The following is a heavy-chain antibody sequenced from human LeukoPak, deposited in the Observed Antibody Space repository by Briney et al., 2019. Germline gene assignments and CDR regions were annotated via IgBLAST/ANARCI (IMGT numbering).Heavy chain of an antibody. D-gene: IGHD4-17*01. CDR2: INSDGSST. CDR1: GFTFSDYW. Sequence: GGSLRLSCAASGFTFSDYWMHWVRQTPGKGLVWVSHINSDGSSTSYADSVKGRFTISRDNSKNTLYLQMNSLRAEDTAVYYCARDVGFPNDYGDYGRLGYYYGMDVWGQGTTVTVSS. V-gene: IGHV3-74*01. J-gene: IGHJ6*02. CDR3: ARDVGFPNDYGDYGRLGYYYGMDV.